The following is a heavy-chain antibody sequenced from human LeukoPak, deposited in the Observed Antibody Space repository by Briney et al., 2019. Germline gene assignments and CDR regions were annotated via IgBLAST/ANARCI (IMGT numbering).Heavy chain of an antibody. V-gene: IGHV3-23*01. CDR1: GFTFSSYA. Sequence: GASLRLSCAASGFTFSSYAMSWVRQAPGKGLEWVSAISGSGGSTYYADSVKGRFTISRDNAKNTLYLQMNSLRAEDTAVYYCAKDREFSYYFDYWGQGTLVTVSS. D-gene: IGHD2/OR15-2a*01. CDR3: AKDREFSYYFDY. J-gene: IGHJ4*02. CDR2: ISGSGGST.